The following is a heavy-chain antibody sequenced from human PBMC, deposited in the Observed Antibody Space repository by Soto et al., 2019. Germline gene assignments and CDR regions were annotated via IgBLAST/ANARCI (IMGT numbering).Heavy chain of an antibody. CDR1: GFTFSSYA. J-gene: IGHJ5*02. V-gene: IGHV3-30-3*01. CDR3: VKDPYPLFSGSGSYGES. Sequence: QVQLVESGGGVVQPGRSLRLSCAASGFTFSSYAMHWVRQAPGKGLEWVAVISYDGSKKYYADSVQGRFTISRDNSKNTLELQMCSRRCEGTAVYYCVKDPYPLFSGSGSYGESWGQGTLVTVAS. D-gene: IGHD3-10*01. CDR2: ISYDGSKK.